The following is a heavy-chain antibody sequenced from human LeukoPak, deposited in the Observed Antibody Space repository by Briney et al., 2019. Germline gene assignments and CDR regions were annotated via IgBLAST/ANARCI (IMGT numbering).Heavy chain of an antibody. CDR3: ARSSYSSSSSA. CDR1: GFTFSGFW. D-gene: IGHD6-6*01. CDR2: INSDGSEG. Sequence: GGSLRLSCAVSGFTFSGFWMSWSRQAPGKGLEWVASINSDGSEGYYADVVKGRFTISRNNAKNPLYLQINSLRAEDTAVYYCARSSYSSSSSAWGQGTMVTVSS. V-gene: IGHV3-7*03. J-gene: IGHJ3*01.